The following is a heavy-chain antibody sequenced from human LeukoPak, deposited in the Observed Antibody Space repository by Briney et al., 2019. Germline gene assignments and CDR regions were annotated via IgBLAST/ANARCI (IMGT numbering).Heavy chain of an antibody. V-gene: IGHV4-34*01. CDR3: ARGGYSYGYGKYYFDY. CDR2: INHSGST. Sequence: PSETLSLTCAVYGGSFSGYYRSWIRQPPGKGLEWIGEINHSGSTNYNPSLKSRVTISVDTSKNQFSLKLSSVTAADTAVYYCARGGYSYGYGKYYFDYWGQGTLVTVSS. CDR1: GGSFSGYY. J-gene: IGHJ4*02. D-gene: IGHD5-18*01.